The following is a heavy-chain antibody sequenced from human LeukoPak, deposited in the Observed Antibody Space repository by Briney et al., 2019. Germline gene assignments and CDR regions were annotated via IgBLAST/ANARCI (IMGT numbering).Heavy chain of an antibody. J-gene: IGHJ5*02. V-gene: IGHV3-64*01. CDR2: ISSNGGST. Sequence: PGGSLRLSCAASGFTFSSYAMHWVRQAPGKGLEYVSAISSNGGSTYYANSVKGRFTISRDNSKNTLYLQMGSLRAEDMAVYYCARELDYYDSSGYSHYNWFDPWGQGTLVTVSS. D-gene: IGHD3-22*01. CDR3: ARELDYYDSSGYSHYNWFDP. CDR1: GFTFSSYA.